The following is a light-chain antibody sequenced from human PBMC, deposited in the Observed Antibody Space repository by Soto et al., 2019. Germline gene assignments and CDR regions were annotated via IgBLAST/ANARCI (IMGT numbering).Light chain of an antibody. Sequence: QSVLTQPPSVSGAPGQRVTISWTGSSSNIGAGYDVHWYQQLPGTAPKLLIYGNSNRPSGVPDRFSGSKSGTSASLAITGLQAEDEADYYCQSYDSSLYVFGTGTKVTVL. J-gene: IGLJ1*01. CDR2: GNS. CDR3: QSYDSSLYV. CDR1: SSNIGAGYD. V-gene: IGLV1-40*01.